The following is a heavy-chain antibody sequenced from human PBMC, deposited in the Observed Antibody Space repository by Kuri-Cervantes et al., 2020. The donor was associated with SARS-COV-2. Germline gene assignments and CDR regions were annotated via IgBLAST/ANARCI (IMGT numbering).Heavy chain of an antibody. V-gene: IGHV3-74*01. CDR3: VRDGDHWNFDY. CDR1: GFTFSGHW. D-gene: IGHD1-1*01. CDR2: INPDGSYT. J-gene: IGHJ4*02. Sequence: LSLTCAASGFTFSGHWIHWVRQAPGKGLVWVSRINPDGSYTNNADSVKGRFALSRDNAKNMLFLQMNSLRAEDTAVYYCVRDGDHWNFDYWGQGTLVTSPQ.